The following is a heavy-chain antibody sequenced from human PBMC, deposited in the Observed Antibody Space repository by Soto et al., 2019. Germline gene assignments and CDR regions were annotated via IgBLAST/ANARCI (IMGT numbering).Heavy chain of an antibody. CDR2: ISSSGSTI. D-gene: IGHD4-17*01. Sequence: LRLSCAASGFTFSSYEMNWVRQAPGKGLEWVSYISSSGSTIYYADSVKGRFTISRDNAKNSLYLQMNSLRAEDTAVYYCARDWWTRPSDYGDSADYYYYGMDVWGQGTTVTVSS. CDR1: GFTFSSYE. CDR3: ARDWWTRPSDYGDSADYYYYGMDV. V-gene: IGHV3-48*03. J-gene: IGHJ6*02.